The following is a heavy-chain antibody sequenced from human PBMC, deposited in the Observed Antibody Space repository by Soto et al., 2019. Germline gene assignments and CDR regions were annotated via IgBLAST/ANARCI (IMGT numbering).Heavy chain of an antibody. J-gene: IGHJ6*02. CDR1: GFTFSNYA. CDR2: IGGSGSNT. CDR3: ARVVRYFDTPYGMDV. V-gene: IGHV3-23*01. D-gene: IGHD3-9*01. Sequence: EGQLLESGEGLVQPGGSLKLSCAASGFTFSNYAMSSVRQAPGKGLEWVSGIGGSGSNTYYADSVKGRFTISRDNSKNTLFLQMNSLRAEDTAEYYCARVVRYFDTPYGMDVWGQGTTVTVSS.